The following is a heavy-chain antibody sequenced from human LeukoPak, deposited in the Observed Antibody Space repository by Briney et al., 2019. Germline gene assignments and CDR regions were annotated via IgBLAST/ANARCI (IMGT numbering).Heavy chain of an antibody. CDR3: ARDLIFGEYSYVGGTVADY. V-gene: IGHV7-4-1*02. Sequence: ASVKVSCKASGYTFTSYAMNWVRQAPGQGLEWMGWINTNTGNPTYAQGFTGRFVFSLDTSVSTAYLQISSLKAEDTAVYYCARDLIFGEYSYVGGTVADYWGQGTLVIVSS. D-gene: IGHD5-18*01. CDR1: GYTFTSYA. J-gene: IGHJ4*02. CDR2: INTNTGNP.